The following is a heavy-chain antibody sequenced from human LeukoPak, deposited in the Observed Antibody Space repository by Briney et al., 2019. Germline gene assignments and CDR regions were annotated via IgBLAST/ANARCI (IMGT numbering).Heavy chain of an antibody. CDR2: MNPNSGNT. D-gene: IGHD2-2*01. CDR1: GYTFTSYD. V-gene: IGHV1-8*01. J-gene: IGHJ6*02. Sequence: ASVKVSCKASGYTFTSYDINWVRQATGQGLEWMGWMNPNSGNTGYAQKFQGRVTMTRNTSISTAYMELSSLRSEDTAVYYCARTDYCSSTSCYPYYYYYYGMDVWGQGTTVTVSS. CDR3: ARTDYCSSTSCYPYYYYYYGMDV.